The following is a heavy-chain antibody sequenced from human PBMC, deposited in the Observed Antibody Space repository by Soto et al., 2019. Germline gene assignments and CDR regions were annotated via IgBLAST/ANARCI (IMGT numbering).Heavy chain of an antibody. Sequence: SETLSLTCAVYGGFFSGYCWSWIRQPPGKGLEWIGEINHSGRTNYNPSLKSRVTISVDTSKSQFSLKLSSVTAADTAVYYCARGRKYYDFWSGYSHPRYYFNYWGQGTLVTSPQ. V-gene: IGHV4-34*01. J-gene: IGHJ4*02. CDR2: INHSGRT. CDR1: GGFFSGYC. CDR3: ARGRKYYDFWSGYSHPRYYFNY. D-gene: IGHD3-3*01.